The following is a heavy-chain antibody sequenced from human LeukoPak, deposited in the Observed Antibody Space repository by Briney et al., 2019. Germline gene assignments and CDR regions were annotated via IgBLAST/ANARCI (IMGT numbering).Heavy chain of an antibody. D-gene: IGHD3-10*01. CDR3: ARDLFLSGLGGYYFDY. V-gene: IGHV3-30*02. CDR2: IQYDGSNQ. Sequence: GGPLRLSCAASGFTFSLYGLHWVRQTPGKGLEWLAYIQYDGSNQYYVDSVKGRLIISRDNSKNTLYLQMNSLRAEDTAVYYCARDLFLSGLGGYYFDYCGQGTLVTVSS. CDR1: GFTFSLYG. J-gene: IGHJ4*02.